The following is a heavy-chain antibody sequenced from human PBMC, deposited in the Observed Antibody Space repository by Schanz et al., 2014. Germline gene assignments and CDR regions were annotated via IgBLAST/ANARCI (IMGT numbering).Heavy chain of an antibody. V-gene: IGHV1-69*08. Sequence: QVQLVQSGAEVKKPGSSVKVSCKASGGTFSSSTLTWVRQAPGQGLEWMGRIIPILDKTNYAQKFQGRVTMTADKSTSTVYMEVSDLRSEDTAVYYCAKVDRTRYDAMDVWGQGTTVTVSS. D-gene: IGHD3-9*01. CDR1: GGTFSSST. J-gene: IGHJ6*02. CDR3: AKVDRTRYDAMDV. CDR2: IIPILDKT.